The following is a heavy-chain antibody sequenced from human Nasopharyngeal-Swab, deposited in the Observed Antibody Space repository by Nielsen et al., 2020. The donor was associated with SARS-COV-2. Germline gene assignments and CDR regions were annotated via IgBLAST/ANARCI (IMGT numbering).Heavy chain of an antibody. CDR1: GYTFTSYA. V-gene: IGHV1-3*01. CDR3: ARVTGSSGWYLGY. J-gene: IGHJ4*02. Sequence: ASVKVSCKASGYTFTSYAMHWVRQAPGQRLEWMGWINAGNGNTKYSQKFQGRVTITRDTSASTAYMKLSSLRSEDTAVYYCARVTGSSGWYLGYWGQGTLVTVSS. CDR2: INAGNGNT. D-gene: IGHD6-19*01.